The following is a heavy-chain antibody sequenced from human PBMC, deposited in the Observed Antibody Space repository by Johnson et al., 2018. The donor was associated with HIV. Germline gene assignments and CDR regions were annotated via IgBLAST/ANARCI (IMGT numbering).Heavy chain of an antibody. D-gene: IGHD4-23*01. CDR1: GFTFSTYG. J-gene: IGHJ3*02. CDR2: IPLDGSIN. CDR3: AKGSNWGVVTTGHDSFDI. Sequence: VKLVESGGGVVQPGGSLRLSCAASGFTFSTYGMHWVRQTPGEGLACVTFIPLDGSINYFADSVKGRFHLSRDNSKNTLYLRMNSMRTEDTAVYYVAKGSNWGVVTTGHDSFDIWGQGTMVTVSS. V-gene: IGHV3-30*02.